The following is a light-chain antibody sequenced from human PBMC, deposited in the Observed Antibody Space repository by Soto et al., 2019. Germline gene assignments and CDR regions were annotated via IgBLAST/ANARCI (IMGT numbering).Light chain of an antibody. CDR2: DVT. J-gene: IGLJ1*01. CDR3: SAYAGKYTYV. CDR1: SSDVGAYDY. Sequence: QSVLTQPRSVSGSPGLSVTISCTGTSSDVGAYDYVSWYQQHPGKAPKLMIYDVTKRPSGVPDRFSGSKSGDTASLTISELQAEDEADYYCSAYAGKYTYVFGTGTKVTVL. V-gene: IGLV2-11*01.